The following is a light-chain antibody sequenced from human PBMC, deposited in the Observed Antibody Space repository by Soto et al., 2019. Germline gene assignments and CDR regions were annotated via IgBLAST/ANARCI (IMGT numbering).Light chain of an antibody. CDR1: QGVGTY. Sequence: EGVLTQSPAILSLSPGERATLSCRASQGVGTYLAWYHQKPGQAPRLLIYDASNRATGIPARFSGSGSDTGFTLTVDSLEPEDFGVYYCQQRNFWPLTFGPGTRVEIK. CDR3: QQRNFWPLT. CDR2: DAS. V-gene: IGKV3-11*01. J-gene: IGKJ3*01.